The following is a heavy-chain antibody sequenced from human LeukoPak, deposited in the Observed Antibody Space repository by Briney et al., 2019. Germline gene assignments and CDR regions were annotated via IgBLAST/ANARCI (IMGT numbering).Heavy chain of an antibody. CDR1: GGSVSSGTYY. D-gene: IGHD6-13*01. Sequence: SETLSLTCTVSGGSVSSGTYYWTWIRQPPGKGLEWIGYIYYSGSTNYNPSLKSRVTISVDTSNNQFSLKLSSVTAADTAVYYCARDIGVYSSSWYDHGYFDYWGQGTLVTVPS. V-gene: IGHV4-61*01. CDR2: IYYSGST. J-gene: IGHJ4*02. CDR3: ARDIGVYSSSWYDHGYFDY.